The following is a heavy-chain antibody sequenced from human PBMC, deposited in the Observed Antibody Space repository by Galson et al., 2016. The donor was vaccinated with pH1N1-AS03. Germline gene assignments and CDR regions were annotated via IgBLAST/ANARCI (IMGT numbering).Heavy chain of an antibody. D-gene: IGHD3-16*02. CDR2: ILYDGINK. CDR1: GFTFRTFG. CDR3: GRDLLINDHFVMGGGSDS. Sequence: SLRLSCAASGFTFRTFGMHWVRQAPGKGLEWVAVILYDGINKYYADSVKGRFTISRDNTRNTLSLQMNNLRPDDTAVYYRGRDLLINDHFVMGGGSDSWGQGTLVSVSS. V-gene: IGHV3-30*19. J-gene: IGHJ4*02.